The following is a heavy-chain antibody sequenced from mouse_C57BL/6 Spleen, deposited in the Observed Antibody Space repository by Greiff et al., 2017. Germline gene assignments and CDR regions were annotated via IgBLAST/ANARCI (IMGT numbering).Heavy chain of an antibody. J-gene: IGHJ2*01. CDR2: INPNNGGT. V-gene: IGHV1-26*01. CDR3: ARETVVAPFDY. CDR1: GYTFTDYY. Sequence: EVQLQQSGPELVKPGASVKISCKASGYTFTDYYMNWVKQSHGKSLEWIGDINPNNGGTSYNQKFKGKATLTVDKSSSTAYMELRSLTSEDSAVYYCARETVVAPFDYWGQGTTLTVSS. D-gene: IGHD1-1*02.